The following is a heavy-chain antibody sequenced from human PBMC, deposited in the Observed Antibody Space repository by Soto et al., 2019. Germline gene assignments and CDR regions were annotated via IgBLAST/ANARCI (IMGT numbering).Heavy chain of an antibody. Sequence: QVQLQESGPGLVKPSEPLSLTCTVSGGSISSYYWSWIRQPPGKGLEWIGYIYYSWSTNYNPSLKIRVTIAVDTSKNQFSLKLSSVAAADTAVYYCARVWGYYFDYWGQGTLVTVSS. V-gene: IGHV4-59*01. CDR1: GGSISSYY. D-gene: IGHD2-21*01. J-gene: IGHJ4*02. CDR3: ARVWGYYFDY. CDR2: IYYSWST.